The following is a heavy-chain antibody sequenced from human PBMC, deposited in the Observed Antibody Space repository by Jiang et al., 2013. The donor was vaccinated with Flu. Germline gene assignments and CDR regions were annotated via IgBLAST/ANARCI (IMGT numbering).Heavy chain of an antibody. J-gene: IGHJ6*02. V-gene: IGHV3-30*18. CDR1: GFTFSNYG. Sequence: LLESGGGVVRPGRSLRLSCAASGFTFSNYGMHWVRQAPGKGLEWVAVIAHDGGQTYYADSLKGRFTISRDNDKSTVYLQMNSLRIDDTAVYYCANSGAQTVTGDAMDIWGQGTTVTVSS. D-gene: IGHD7-27*01. CDR2: IAHDGGQT. CDR3: ANSGAQTVTGDAMDI.